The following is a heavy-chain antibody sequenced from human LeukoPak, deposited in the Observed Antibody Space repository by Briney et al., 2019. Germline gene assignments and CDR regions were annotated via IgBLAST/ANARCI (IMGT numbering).Heavy chain of an antibody. CDR2: ISYDGSNK. CDR1: GFTFSSYA. Sequence: GGSLRLSCAASGFTFSSYAMHWVRQAPGKGLEWVAVISYDGSNKYYADSVKGRFTISRDNSKNTLYLQMNSLRAEDTAVYCCARVPGDYWGQGTLVTVSS. V-gene: IGHV3-30-3*01. CDR3: ARVPGDY. D-gene: IGHD3-10*01. J-gene: IGHJ4*02.